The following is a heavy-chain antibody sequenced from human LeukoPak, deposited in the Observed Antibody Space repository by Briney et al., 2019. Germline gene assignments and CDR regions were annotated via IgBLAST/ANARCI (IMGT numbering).Heavy chain of an antibody. V-gene: IGHV3-66*01. D-gene: IGHD3-22*01. Sequence: PGGSLRLSCAASGFTFSSFVMHWVRQAPGKGLEWVSVIYSGGSTYYADSVKGRFTISRDNSKNTLYLQMNSLRAEDTAVYYCARDLNDYYDSSGYYRDWFDPWGQGTLVTVSS. CDR2: IYSGGST. CDR1: GFTFSSFV. CDR3: ARDLNDYYDSSGYYRDWFDP. J-gene: IGHJ5*02.